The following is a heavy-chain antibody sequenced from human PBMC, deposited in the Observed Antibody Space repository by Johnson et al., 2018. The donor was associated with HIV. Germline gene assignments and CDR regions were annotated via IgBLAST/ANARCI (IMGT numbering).Heavy chain of an antibody. CDR1: GLSFSNFG. CDR2: IWYDGSNK. J-gene: IGHJ3*02. V-gene: IGHV3-33*08. Sequence: QVQLVESGGGLVQPGGSLTLSCVVSGLSFSNFGIHWVRQAPGKGPEWVAVIWYDGSNKYYADSVKGRFTISRDNSKNTLYLQMNSLRAEDTAVYYCASIDAFDIWGQGTMVTVSS. CDR3: ASIDAFDI.